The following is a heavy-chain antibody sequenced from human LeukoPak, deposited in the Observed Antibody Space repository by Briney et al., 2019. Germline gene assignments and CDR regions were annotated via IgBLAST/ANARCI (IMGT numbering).Heavy chain of an antibody. J-gene: IGHJ4*02. CDR2: IYPRDGST. CDR1: GYSFTSNY. V-gene: IGHV1-46*01. CDR3: ARDQEAFDY. Sequence: ASVKVSCKASGYSFTSNYIHWVRQAPGQGLEWMGMIYPRDGSTSYAQRFQGRVTVTRDTSTSTVHMELSGLRSEDTAVYYCARDQEAFDYWGQGTLVTVSS.